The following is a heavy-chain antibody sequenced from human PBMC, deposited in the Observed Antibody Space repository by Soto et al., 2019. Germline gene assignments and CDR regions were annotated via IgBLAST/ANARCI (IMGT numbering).Heavy chain of an antibody. J-gene: IGHJ4*02. CDR3: ASLYSGSYSVTFDY. CDR1: GGSINNHY. Sequence: SETLSLTCTVSGGSINNHYWSWIRQPPGKGLEWLGYVYYNGITNYSPSFQGHVTISADKSISTAYLQWSSLKASDTAMYYCASLYSGSYSVTFDYWGQGTLVTVSS. CDR2: VYYNGIT. V-gene: IGHV4-59*11. D-gene: IGHD1-26*01.